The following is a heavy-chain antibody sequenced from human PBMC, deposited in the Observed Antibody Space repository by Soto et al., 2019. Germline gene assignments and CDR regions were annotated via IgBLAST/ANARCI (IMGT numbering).Heavy chain of an antibody. CDR2: ISSSSSTI. CDR1: GFTFSSYS. J-gene: IGHJ6*03. V-gene: IGHV3-48*01. Sequence: EVQLVESGGGLVQPGGSLRLSCAASGFTFSSYSMNWVRQAPGKGLEWVSYISSSSSTIYYADSVKGRFTISRDNAKNSLYLQMNSLRAEDTAVYYCARGRFGDSDYYYYMDVWGKGTTVTVSS. CDR3: ARGRFGDSDYYYYMDV. D-gene: IGHD3-10*01.